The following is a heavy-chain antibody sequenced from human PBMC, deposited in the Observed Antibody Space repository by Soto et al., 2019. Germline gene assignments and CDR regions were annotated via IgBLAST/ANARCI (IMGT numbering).Heavy chain of an antibody. CDR3: AIITMVRGVTTIFDY. J-gene: IGHJ4*02. D-gene: IGHD3-10*01. CDR1: GYTFTSNY. CDR2: INPSGGST. V-gene: IGHV1-46*01. Sequence: GAAVKVSCKASGYTFTSNYMPWVRQAPGQGLEWMGIINPSGGSTSYAQKFQGRVTMTRDTSTSTVYMELSSLRSEDTAVYYCAIITMVRGVTTIFDYWGQGTLVTVSS.